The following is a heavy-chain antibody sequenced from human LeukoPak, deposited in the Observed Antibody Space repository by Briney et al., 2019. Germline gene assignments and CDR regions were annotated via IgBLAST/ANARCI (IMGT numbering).Heavy chain of an antibody. J-gene: IGHJ3*02. CDR3: ARRGAPYYYDSSGTGGFDI. CDR1: GGSFSGYY. D-gene: IGHD3-22*01. V-gene: IGHV4-34*01. Sequence: SETLSLTCAVYGGSFSGYYWSWIRQPPGKGLEWIGEINHSGSTNYNPSLKSRVTISVDTSKNQFSLKLSSVTAADTAVYYCARRGAPYYYDSSGTGGFDIWGQGTMVTVSS. CDR2: INHSGST.